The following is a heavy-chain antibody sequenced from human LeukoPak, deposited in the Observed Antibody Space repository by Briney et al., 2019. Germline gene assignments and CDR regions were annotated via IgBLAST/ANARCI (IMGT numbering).Heavy chain of an antibody. CDR2: ISAYNGNT. CDR3: ARDRAMGRGVIITFPPDY. Sequence: ASVKVSCKASGYTFTSYGISWVRQAPGQGLEWMGWISAYNGNTNYAQKLQGRVTMTTDTSTSTAYMELRSLRSDDTAVYYCARDRAMGRGVIITFPPDYWGQGTLVTVSS. V-gene: IGHV1-18*04. CDR1: GYTFTSYG. D-gene: IGHD3-10*01. J-gene: IGHJ4*02.